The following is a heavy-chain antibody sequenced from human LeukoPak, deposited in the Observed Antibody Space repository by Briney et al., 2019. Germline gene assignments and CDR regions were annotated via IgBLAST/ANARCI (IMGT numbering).Heavy chain of an antibody. CDR3: AKDRSIGTYYTFDH. CDR2: ISGSGGST. CDR1: GFTFSSYA. D-gene: IGHD1-26*01. V-gene: IGHV3-23*01. Sequence: GGSLRLSCAASGFTFSSYAMSWVRQAPGKGLEWVSAISGSGGSTYYADSVKGRFTVSRDNSNNRLYLQMSGLTAADTAVYYCAKDRSIGTYYTFDHWGQGTLVTVSS. J-gene: IGHJ4*02.